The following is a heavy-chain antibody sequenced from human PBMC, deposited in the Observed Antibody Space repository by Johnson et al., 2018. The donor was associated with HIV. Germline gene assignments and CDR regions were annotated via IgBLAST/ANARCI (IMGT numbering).Heavy chain of an antibody. Sequence: VQLVESGGGLVQPGGSLRLSCAASGFTFSSYWMSWVRQAPGKGLEWVANIKQDGSEKYYVDSVKGRFTISRDNAKNSLYLQMNSLRAEDTAVYYCARSGTAVDGYSSSLGDAFDIWGQGTMVTVFS. CDR1: GFTFSSYW. D-gene: IGHD6-13*01. V-gene: IGHV3-7*04. CDR2: IKQDGSEK. CDR3: ARSGTAVDGYSSSLGDAFDI. J-gene: IGHJ3*02.